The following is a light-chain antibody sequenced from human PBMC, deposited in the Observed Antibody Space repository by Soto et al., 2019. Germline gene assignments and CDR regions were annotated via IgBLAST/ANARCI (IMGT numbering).Light chain of an antibody. V-gene: IGLV2-14*03. J-gene: IGLJ1*01. CDR2: EVT. CDR3: SSYTSHYTRV. Sequence: QSVLTQPASVSGSPGQSITISCTGTSDDVGGYNYVSWYQQHSGKAPKLIIYEVTNRPSGVSNRFSGSKSGNTASLTISGLQAADEADYHCSSYTSHYTRVFGTGTKVTVL. CDR1: SDDVGGYNY.